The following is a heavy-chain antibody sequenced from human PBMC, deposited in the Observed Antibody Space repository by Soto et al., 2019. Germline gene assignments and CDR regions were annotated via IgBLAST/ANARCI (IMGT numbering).Heavy chain of an antibody. J-gene: IGHJ6*02. Sequence: DVQLVESGGGLVQPGGSLRLSCAASGFTFIDYWMHWVRQAPGKGLVWVSRIKGDESVTNYADSVKGRFTISRDNAKNTVFLQINSLRAEDTAIYYCARGTPGHYAVDVWGQGTTVTVSS. D-gene: IGHD1-1*01. CDR2: IKGDESVT. CDR1: GFTFIDYW. CDR3: ARGTPGHYAVDV. V-gene: IGHV3-74*01.